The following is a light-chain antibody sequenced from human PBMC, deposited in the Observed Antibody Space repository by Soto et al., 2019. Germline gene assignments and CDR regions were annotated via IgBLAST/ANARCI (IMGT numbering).Light chain of an antibody. Sequence: EIVLAHSPGTLSLSPGESATLSCRASQSVSSSFLAWYQQKAGQAPRLLIYGASRRATGIPDRFSGSGSGTDFTLTISRLEPEDFAVYYCQQYVSSPWAFGQATKV. CDR3: QQYVSSPWA. CDR1: QSVSSSF. CDR2: GAS. J-gene: IGKJ1*01. V-gene: IGKV3-20*01.